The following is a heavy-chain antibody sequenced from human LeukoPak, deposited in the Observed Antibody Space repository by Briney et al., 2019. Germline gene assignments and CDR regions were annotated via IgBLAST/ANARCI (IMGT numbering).Heavy chain of an antibody. V-gene: IGHV3-23*01. CDR2: ISGSGGST. CDR3: ARLSEMFRGPQVIYYFDY. D-gene: IGHD3-10*01. CDR1: GFTFSSYG. J-gene: IGHJ4*02. Sequence: GGTLRLSCAASGFTFSSYGMSWVRQAPGKGLEWVSAISGSGGSTYYADSVKGRFTISRDNSKNTLYLQLSSLRAEDTAVYYCARLSEMFRGPQVIYYFDYWGQGTLVTVSS.